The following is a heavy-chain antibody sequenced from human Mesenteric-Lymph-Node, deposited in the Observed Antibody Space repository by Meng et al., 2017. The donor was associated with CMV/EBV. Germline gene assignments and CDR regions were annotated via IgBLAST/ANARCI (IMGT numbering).Heavy chain of an antibody. J-gene: IGHJ4*02. CDR1: GFTFSSYA. CDR3: ARDMYYVSSGFFGREDY. D-gene: IGHD3-22*01. CDR2: ISGSGGST. Sequence: GESLKISCAASGFTFSSYAMSWVRQAPGKGLEWVSAISGSGGSTYYADSVKGRFTISRDNAKNSLYLQMNSLRAEDTAVYYCARDMYYVSSGFFGREDYWGQGTLVTVSS. V-gene: IGHV3-23*01.